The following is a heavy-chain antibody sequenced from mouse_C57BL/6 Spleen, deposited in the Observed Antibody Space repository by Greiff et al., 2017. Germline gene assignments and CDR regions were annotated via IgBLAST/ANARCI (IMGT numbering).Heavy chain of an antibody. J-gene: IGHJ4*01. Sequence: QVQLQQSGAELVKPGASVKISCKASGYAFSSYWMNWVKQRPGKGLEWIGQIYPGDGDTNYNGKFKGKATLTADKSSSTAYMQLSSLTSEDSAVYFCARRGGPSYAMEYWGQGTSVTVSS. CDR2: IYPGDGDT. V-gene: IGHV1-80*01. D-gene: IGHD3-3*01. CDR1: GYAFSSYW. CDR3: ARRGGPSYAMEY.